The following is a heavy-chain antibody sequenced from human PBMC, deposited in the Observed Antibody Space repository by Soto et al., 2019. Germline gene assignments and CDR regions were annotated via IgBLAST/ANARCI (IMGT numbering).Heavy chain of an antibody. CDR3: ARGDYDFWSGYQPDNWFDP. CDR2: INPNSGGT. Sequence: GASVKVSCKASGYTFTGYYMHWVRQAPGQGLEWMGWINPNSGGTNYAQKFQGRVTMTRDTSISTAYMELSRLRSDDTAVYYCARGDYDFWSGYQPDNWFDPWGQGTLVTVSS. CDR1: GYTFTGYY. D-gene: IGHD3-3*01. V-gene: IGHV1-2*02. J-gene: IGHJ5*02.